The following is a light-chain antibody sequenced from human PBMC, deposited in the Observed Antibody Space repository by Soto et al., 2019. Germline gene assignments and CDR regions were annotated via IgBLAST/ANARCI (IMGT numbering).Light chain of an antibody. J-gene: IGKJ1*01. CDR2: GAS. Sequence: DIVLTQSPATLSLSPGERATLSCRASRNVGSKLAWYMQKPGQAPRLLISGASSRAADIPDRFSGSGSGTDFTLTINRLEPEDFAVYYCRQYDSSPRTFGQGTKVDIK. V-gene: IGKV3-20*01. CDR3: RQYDSSPRT. CDR1: RNVGSK.